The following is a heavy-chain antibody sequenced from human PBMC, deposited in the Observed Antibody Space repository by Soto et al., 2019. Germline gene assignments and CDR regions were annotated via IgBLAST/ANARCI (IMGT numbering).Heavy chain of an antibody. D-gene: IGHD2-15*01. J-gene: IGHJ6*03. Sequence: SETLSLTCTVSGGSISSYYWSWIRQPPGKGLEWIGYIYYSGSTNYNPSLKSRVTISVDTSKNQFSLKLSSVTAADTAVYFCSRVWYCSCGCCYPEGGFEAGYFYYYMDVWGKGTTVTVPS. V-gene: IGHV4-59*01. CDR3: SRVWYCSCGCCYPEGGFEAGYFYYYMDV. CDR1: GGSISSYY. CDR2: IYYSGST.